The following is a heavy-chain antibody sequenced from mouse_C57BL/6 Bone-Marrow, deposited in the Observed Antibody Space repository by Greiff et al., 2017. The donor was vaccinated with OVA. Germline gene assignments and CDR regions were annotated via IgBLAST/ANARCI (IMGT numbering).Heavy chain of an antibody. CDR3: ARGYYGSSYLWYFDV. V-gene: IGHV5-12*01. Sequence: EVKVVESGGGLVQPGGSLKLSCAASGFTFSDYYMYWVRQTPEKRLEWVAYISNGGGSTYYPDTVKGRFTISRDNAKNTLYLQMSRLKSEDTAMYYCARGYYGSSYLWYFDVWGTGTTVTVSS. CDR1: GFTFSDYY. CDR2: ISNGGGST. D-gene: IGHD1-1*01. J-gene: IGHJ1*03.